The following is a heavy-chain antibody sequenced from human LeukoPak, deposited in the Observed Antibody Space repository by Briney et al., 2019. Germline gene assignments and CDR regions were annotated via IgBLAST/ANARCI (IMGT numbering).Heavy chain of an antibody. Sequence: GGSLRLSCAASGFTFSSYVMSWVRQAPGKGLDWVPTISVSGDYTYYADSVKGRFTISRDNSKNTLYLQMNSLRGEDTAVYYCAKAIGQEVPAASRWYDPWGQGTLVTVSS. CDR2: ISVSGDYT. D-gene: IGHD2-2*01. CDR3: AKAIGQEVPAASRWYDP. CDR1: GFTFSSYV. J-gene: IGHJ5*02. V-gene: IGHV3-23*01.